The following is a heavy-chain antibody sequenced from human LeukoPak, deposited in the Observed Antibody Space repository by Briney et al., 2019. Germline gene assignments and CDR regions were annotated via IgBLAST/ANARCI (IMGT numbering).Heavy chain of an antibody. CDR1: GYTFTVFY. J-gene: IGHJ4*02. Sequence: ASVTVSFKASGYTFTVFYIHWVRQAPGQGLEWMGRINPRIGDTNSARRFQGRVTMTRDTSISTAYMDLNRLTSDDTAVYYCARGAWDYDGKDYWGQGTLVTVSS. CDR3: ARGAWDYDGKDY. V-gene: IGHV1-2*06. D-gene: IGHD1-7*01. CDR2: INPRIGDT.